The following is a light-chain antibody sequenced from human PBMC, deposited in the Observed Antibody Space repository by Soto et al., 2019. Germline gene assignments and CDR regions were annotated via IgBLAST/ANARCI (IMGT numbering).Light chain of an antibody. V-gene: IGLV1-51*01. Sequence: QSVLTQPPSVSAAPGQTVTISCSGSNSNIGNNYVSWYQQLPGTAPKLLIYDNNKRPSGIPDRFSGSRSGTSATLGITGLQTGDEADYYCGAWDSSLNIAMFGGGTQLTVL. CDR1: NSNIGNNY. CDR3: GAWDSSLNIAM. J-gene: IGLJ7*01. CDR2: DNN.